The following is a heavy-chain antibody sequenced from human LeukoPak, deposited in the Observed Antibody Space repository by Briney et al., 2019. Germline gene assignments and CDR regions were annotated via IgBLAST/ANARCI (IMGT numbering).Heavy chain of an antibody. CDR1: GGTFTSYD. Sequence: RASVKVSCKASGGTFTSYDINWVRQATGQGLEWMGWMNPNSGNTGYAQKFQGRVTITRNTSISTAYMELSSLRSEDTAVYYCARGFMVRGVTSTFDYWGQGTLVTVSS. D-gene: IGHD3-10*01. V-gene: IGHV1-8*03. J-gene: IGHJ4*02. CDR3: ARGFMVRGVTSTFDY. CDR2: MNPNSGNT.